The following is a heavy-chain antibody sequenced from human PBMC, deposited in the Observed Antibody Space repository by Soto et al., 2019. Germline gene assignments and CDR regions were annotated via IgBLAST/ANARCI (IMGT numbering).Heavy chain of an antibody. CDR1: GGTFSSYA. V-gene: IGHV1-69*12. J-gene: IGHJ4*02. CDR2: VIPIFGTA. Sequence: QVQLVQSGAEVKKPGSSVKVSCKASGGTFSSYAITWVRQAPGQGLEWMGGVIPIFGTANYAQKFQGRVTITADEPTRTAYMELSSLISEDTAVYYCASRAQYSSSWYRGFDYWGQGTLVTVSS. CDR3: ASRAQYSSSWYRGFDY. D-gene: IGHD6-13*01.